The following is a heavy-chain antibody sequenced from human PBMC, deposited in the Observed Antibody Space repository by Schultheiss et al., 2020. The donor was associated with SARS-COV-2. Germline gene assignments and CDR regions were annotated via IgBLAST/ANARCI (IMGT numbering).Heavy chain of an antibody. J-gene: IGHJ6*02. CDR1: GFTFSSYA. V-gene: IGHV3-30*04. Sequence: GESLKISCAASGFTFSSYAMHWVRQAPGKGLEWVAVISYDGSNKYYADSVKGRFTISRDNSKNTLYLQMNSLRAEDTAVYYCAGGTLDCSSTSCPNGYYYYYGMDVWGQGTTVTVSS. D-gene: IGHD2-2*01. CDR2: ISYDGSNK. CDR3: AGGTLDCSSTSCPNGYYYYYGMDV.